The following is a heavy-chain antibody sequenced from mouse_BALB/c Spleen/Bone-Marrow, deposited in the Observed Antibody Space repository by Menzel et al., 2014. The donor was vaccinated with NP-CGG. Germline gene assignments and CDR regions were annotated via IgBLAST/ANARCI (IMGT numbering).Heavy chain of an antibody. J-gene: IGHJ2*01. CDR1: GYAFTNYL. D-gene: IGHD1-1*01. Sequence: VKLMESGAELVRPGTSVKVSCKASGYAFTNYLIEWVKQRPGQGLEWIGVINPGSGGTNYNEKFKGKATLTADKSSSTAYMQLSSLTSDDSAVYCCARGITTGYFDYWGQGTTLTVSS. CDR3: ARGITTGYFDY. CDR2: INPGSGGT. V-gene: IGHV1-54*01.